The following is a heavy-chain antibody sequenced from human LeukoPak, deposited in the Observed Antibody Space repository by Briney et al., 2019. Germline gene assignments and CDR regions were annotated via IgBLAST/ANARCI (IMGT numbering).Heavy chain of an antibody. CDR3: ARGVEHFDWLLLVDY. V-gene: IGHV1-46*01. J-gene: IGHJ4*02. D-gene: IGHD3-9*01. CDR2: INPSGGST. CDR1: GYTFISYY. Sequence: ASVKVSCKASGYTFISYYMHWVRQAPGQGLEWMGIINPSGGSTSYAQKFQGRVTMTRDTSTSTVYMELSSLRSEDTAVYYCARGVEHFDWLLLVDYWGQGTLVTVSS.